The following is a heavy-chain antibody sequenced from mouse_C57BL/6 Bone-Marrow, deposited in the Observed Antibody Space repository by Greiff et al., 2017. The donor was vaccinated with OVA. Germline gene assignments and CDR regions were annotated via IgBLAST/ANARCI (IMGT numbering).Heavy chain of an antibody. CDR3: ARDSGVLRPYWYFDV. V-gene: IGHV3-5*01. CDR1: GISITTGNYR. Sequence: EVKLLESGPGLVKPSQTVFLTCTVTGISITTGNYRWSWIRQFPGNKLEWIGYIYYSGTITYNPSLTSRTTITRDTPKNQFFLEMNSLTAEDTATYYCARDSGVLRPYWYFDVWGTGTTVTVSS. CDR2: IYYSGTI. J-gene: IGHJ1*03. D-gene: IGHD1-2*01.